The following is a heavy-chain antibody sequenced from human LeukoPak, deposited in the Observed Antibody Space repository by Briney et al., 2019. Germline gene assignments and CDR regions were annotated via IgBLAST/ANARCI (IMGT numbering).Heavy chain of an antibody. CDR1: GGYIRSSSYY. CDR3: ARESGSYHDFDY. J-gene: IGHJ4*02. D-gene: IGHD1-26*01. V-gene: IGHV4-39*07. Sequence: PSETLSLTCTVSGGYIRSSSYYWGWIRQPPGKGLEWIGSIYYSGSTYYNPSLKSRVTISVDTSKNQFSLKLSSVTAADTAVYYCARESGSYHDFDYWGQGTLVTVSS. CDR2: IYYSGST.